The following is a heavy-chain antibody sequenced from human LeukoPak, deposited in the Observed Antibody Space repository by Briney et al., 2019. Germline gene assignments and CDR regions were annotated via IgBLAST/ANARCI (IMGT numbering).Heavy chain of an antibody. D-gene: IGHD2-15*01. CDR1: GFTFSTYA. V-gene: IGHV3-23*01. Sequence: GSLRLSCAASGFTFSTYAMSWVCQAPGKGLAWVSTISGSGGGTYYANSAKGRFTISRDNSKSTLYLHMNSLRAEDTAVYYCAKDIVVATANFDSWGQGTLVTVSS. J-gene: IGHJ4*02. CDR3: AKDIVVATANFDS. CDR2: ISGSGGGT.